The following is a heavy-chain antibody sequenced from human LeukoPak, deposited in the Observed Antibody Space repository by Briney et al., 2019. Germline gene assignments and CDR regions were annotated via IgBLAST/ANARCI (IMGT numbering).Heavy chain of an antibody. CDR2: IVVGGGST. V-gene: IGHV1-58*01. D-gene: IGHD2-8*01. J-gene: IGHJ4*02. CDR1: GFTFTSSA. Sequence: ASVKVSCKASGFTFTSSAVQWVRQARGQRLEWIGWIVVGGGSTNYAQKFQERVTTTREMSTSTAYMELSSLRSEDTAVYYCVSGQMREYRKDWYMHHFDYWGQGTPVTVSP. CDR3: VSGQMREYRKDWYMHHFDY.